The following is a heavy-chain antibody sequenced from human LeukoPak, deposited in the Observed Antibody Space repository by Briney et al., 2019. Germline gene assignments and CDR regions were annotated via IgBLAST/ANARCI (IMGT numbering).Heavy chain of an antibody. CDR2: INPNSGGT. CDR3: ARVGNPWWSLQSPSFTWDY. V-gene: IGHV1-2*02. Sequence: ASVKVSCKASGYTFTGYYMHWVRQAPGQGLEWMGWINPNSGGTNYAQKFQGRVTMTRGTSISTAYMELSRLRSDDTAVYYCARVGNPWWSLQSPSFTWDYWGQGTLVTVSS. J-gene: IGHJ4*02. D-gene: IGHD2-21*02. CDR1: GYTFTGYY.